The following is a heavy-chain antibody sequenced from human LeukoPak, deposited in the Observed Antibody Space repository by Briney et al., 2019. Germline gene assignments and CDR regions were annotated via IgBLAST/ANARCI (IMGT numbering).Heavy chain of an antibody. Sequence: GGSQRLSCAASGFTFSSYAMSWVRQAPGKGLEWVSAISGSGGSTYYADSVKGRFTISRDNSKNTLYLQMNSLRAEDTAVYYCAKSYMIVVLTAFDYWGQGTLVTVSS. J-gene: IGHJ4*02. D-gene: IGHD3-22*01. CDR1: GFTFSSYA. V-gene: IGHV3-23*01. CDR3: AKSYMIVVLTAFDY. CDR2: ISGSGGST.